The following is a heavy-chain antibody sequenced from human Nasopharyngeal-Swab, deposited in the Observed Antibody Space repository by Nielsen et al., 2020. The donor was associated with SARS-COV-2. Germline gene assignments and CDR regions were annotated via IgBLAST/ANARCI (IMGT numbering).Heavy chain of an antibody. Sequence: GESLKISCAASGFTFSSYAMSWVRQAPGKGLEWVSAISGSGGSTYYADSVKGRFTISRDNSKNTLYLQMNSLRAEDTAVYYCARVSYDFWSGYPYYYYGMDVWGQGTTVTVSS. D-gene: IGHD3-3*01. J-gene: IGHJ6*02. CDR1: GFTFSSYA. V-gene: IGHV3-23*01. CDR3: ARVSYDFWSGYPYYYYGMDV. CDR2: ISGSGGST.